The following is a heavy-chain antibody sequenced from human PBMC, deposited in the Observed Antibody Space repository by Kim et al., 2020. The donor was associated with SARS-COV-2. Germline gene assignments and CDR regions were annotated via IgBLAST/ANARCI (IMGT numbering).Heavy chain of an antibody. CDR2: IIPILGIA. CDR1: GGTFSSYA. J-gene: IGHJ4*02. Sequence: SVKVSCKASGGTFSSYAISWVRQAPGQGLEWMGRIIPILGIANYAQKFQGRVTITADKSTSTAYMELSSLRSEDTAVYYCAGGRESGNGIYTLGYWGQGTLVTVSS. CDR3: AGGRESGNGIYTLGY. D-gene: IGHD2-8*01. V-gene: IGHV1-69*04.